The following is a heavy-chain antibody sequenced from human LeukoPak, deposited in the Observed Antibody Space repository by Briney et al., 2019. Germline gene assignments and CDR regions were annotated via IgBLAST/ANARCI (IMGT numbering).Heavy chain of an antibody. V-gene: IGHV1-69*05. CDR2: IIPIFGTA. D-gene: IGHD3-22*01. CDR1: GGTFSSYA. J-gene: IGHJ4*02. Sequence: ASVKVSCKASGGTFSSYAISWVRQAPGQGLEWMGGIIPIFGTANYAQKFQGRVTITTDESTSTAYMELSSLRSEDTAVYYCARETLGSSGYDDPFDYWGQGTLVTVSS. CDR3: ARETLGSSGYDDPFDY.